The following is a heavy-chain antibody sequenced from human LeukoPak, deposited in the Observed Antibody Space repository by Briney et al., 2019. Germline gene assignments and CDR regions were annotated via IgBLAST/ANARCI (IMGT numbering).Heavy chain of an antibody. J-gene: IGHJ4*02. CDR1: GFTFSSYS. CDR2: ISSSSSYI. CDR3: AALRNLDY. V-gene: IGHV3-21*01. Sequence: GGSLRLSCAASGFTFSSYSMNWVRQAPGKGLEWVSSISSSSSYIYYADSVKGRFTISRDSAKSTLYLQMNSLRAEDTAVYYCAALRNLDYWGQGTLVTVSS.